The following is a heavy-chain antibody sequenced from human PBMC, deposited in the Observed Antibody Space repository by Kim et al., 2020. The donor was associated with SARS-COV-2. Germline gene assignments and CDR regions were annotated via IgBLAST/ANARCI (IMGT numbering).Heavy chain of an antibody. Sequence: SVKGRFTISRDNAKNSLYLQMNSLRAEDTAVYYCARDDIAVAGSKNAFDIWGQGTMVTVSS. CDR3: ARDDIAVAGSKNAFDI. J-gene: IGHJ3*02. V-gene: IGHV3-21*01. D-gene: IGHD6-19*01.